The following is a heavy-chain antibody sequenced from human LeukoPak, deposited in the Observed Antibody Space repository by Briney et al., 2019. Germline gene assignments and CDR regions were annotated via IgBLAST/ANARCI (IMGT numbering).Heavy chain of an antibody. CDR1: GFTFSSYG. V-gene: IGHV3-30*18. J-gene: IGHJ4*02. CDR2: ISYDGSNK. D-gene: IGHD4-17*01. Sequence: GGAPRISCAASGFTFSSYGLHWVRPAPGKGLGWVAVISYDGSNKYYADSVKGRFTISRDNSKNTLYLQMNSLRAEDTAVYYCAKGDYGDYYFDYWGQGTLVTVSS. CDR3: AKGDYGDYYFDY.